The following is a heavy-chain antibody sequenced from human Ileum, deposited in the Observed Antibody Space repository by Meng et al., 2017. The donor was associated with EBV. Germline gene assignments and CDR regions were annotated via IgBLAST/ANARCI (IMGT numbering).Heavy chain of an antibody. J-gene: IGHJ4*02. CDR1: GGSFSDYY. V-gene: IGHV4-59*01. CDR2: FYQGTT. CDR3: AKGGQWEPLDS. Sequence: QGRRGWLGPGTVEASGTLSLLLRSSGGSFSDYYWRWIRQSPLKGLEWIGFFYQGTTNYNPSLKSRVTISADTSKKQFFLKLTSLTVADTAVYYCAKGGQWEPLDSWGQGILVTVSS. D-gene: IGHD1-26*01.